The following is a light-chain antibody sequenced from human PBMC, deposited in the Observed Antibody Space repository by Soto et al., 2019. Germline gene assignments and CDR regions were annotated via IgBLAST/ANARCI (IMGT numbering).Light chain of an antibody. V-gene: IGLV1-44*01. CDR1: SSNIGRNT. CDR2: SDD. J-gene: IGLJ2*01. CDR3: AAWDDSFDGHVV. Sequence: QSVLTQPPSASGTPGQRVTISCSGSSSNIGRNTVNWYQQLPGTAPKVLIYSDDQRPSGVPDRFSGSKSGTSASLAISGLRPEDEADYACAAWDDSFDGHVVFGGGTKLTVL.